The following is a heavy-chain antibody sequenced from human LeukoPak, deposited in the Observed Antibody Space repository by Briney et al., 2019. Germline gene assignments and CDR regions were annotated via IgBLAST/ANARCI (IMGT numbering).Heavy chain of an antibody. Sequence: GGSLRFSCSASGFTFSSYAMSWVRQAPGKGLEWVSAISGSGGSTYYADSVKGWFTISRDNSKNTLYLQMNSLRAEDTAVYYCASLPGPFDYWGQGTLVTVSS. V-gene: IGHV3-23*01. CDR1: GFTFSSYA. CDR2: ISGSGGST. CDR3: ASLPGPFDY. J-gene: IGHJ4*02.